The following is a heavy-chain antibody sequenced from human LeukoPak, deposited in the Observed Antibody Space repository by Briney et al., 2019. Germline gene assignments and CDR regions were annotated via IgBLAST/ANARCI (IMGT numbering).Heavy chain of an antibody. CDR2: ISSDGSDI. D-gene: IGHD6-19*01. J-gene: IGHJ4*02. Sequence: GGSLRLSCVVSGFTFSSSWMHWVRQAPGRGLVYVSRISSDGSDIFYADSVKGRFTISRDNSKNMLYLQMNSLRAEDTAVYYCAREVLPYSSGCPDYWGQGTLVTVSS. V-gene: IGHV3-74*01. CDR1: GFTFSSSW. CDR3: AREVLPYSSGCPDY.